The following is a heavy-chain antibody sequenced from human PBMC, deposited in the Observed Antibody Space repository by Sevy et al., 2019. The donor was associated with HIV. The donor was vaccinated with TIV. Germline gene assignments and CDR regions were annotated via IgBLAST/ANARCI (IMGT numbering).Heavy chain of an antibody. CDR1: GFTFSSYA. D-gene: IGHD6-6*01. CDR3: ADFRLGVASRPLLPAFDI. V-gene: IGHV3-23*01. J-gene: IGHJ3*02. Sequence: GGSLRLSCAASGFTFSSYAMSWVRQAPGKGLEWVSAISGSGGSTYYADSVKGRFTISRDNSKNTLYLQMNSLRAEDTALYYHADFRLGVASRPLLPAFDIWGQGTMVTASS. CDR2: ISGSGGST.